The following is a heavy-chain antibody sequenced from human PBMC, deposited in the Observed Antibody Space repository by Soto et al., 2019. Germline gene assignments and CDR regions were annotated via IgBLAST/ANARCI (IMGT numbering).Heavy chain of an antibody. CDR2: ISYDGSNK. D-gene: IGHD6-19*01. CDR1: GFTFSSYA. J-gene: IGHJ4*02. V-gene: IGHV3-30-3*01. CDR3: ARDKRRGLAVAANVIDY. Sequence: GGSLRLSCAASGFTFSSYAMHWVRQAPGKGLEWVAVISYDGSNKYYADSVKGRFTISRDNSKNTLYLQMNSLRPEDTAVNYCARDKRRGLAVAANVIDYWGQGTLVTVYS.